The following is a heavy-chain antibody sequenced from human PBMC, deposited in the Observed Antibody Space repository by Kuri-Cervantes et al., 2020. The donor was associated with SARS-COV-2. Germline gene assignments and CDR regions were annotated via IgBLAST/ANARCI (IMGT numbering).Heavy chain of an antibody. D-gene: IGHD3-10*02. V-gene: IGHV3-33*01. CDR3: ARQLETTMLYYFDY. J-gene: IGHJ4*02. CDR1: GFTFSSYG. Sequence: GGSLRLSCAASGFTFSSYGIHWVRQAPGKGLEWVAVIWYDGSNKYYADSVKGRFTISRDNSKNTLYLQMNSLRAEDTAVYYCARQLETTMLYYFDYWGQGTLVTVSS. CDR2: IWYDGSNK.